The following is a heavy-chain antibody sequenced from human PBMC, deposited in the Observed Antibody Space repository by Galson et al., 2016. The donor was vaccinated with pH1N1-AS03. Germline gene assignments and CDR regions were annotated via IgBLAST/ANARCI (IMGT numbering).Heavy chain of an antibody. D-gene: IGHD6-6*01. J-gene: IGHJ4*02. CDR3: ARERDSSSSTIFVY. V-gene: IGHV1-69*04. Sequence: SVKVSCKASGGTFSTNGFTWVRQAPGQGLEWMGRIIPMHGRGNYAQKFKGRATIIADIATSTTYMELSNLTSEDTAIYNCARERDSSSSTIFVYWGQGTQVTVSS. CDR2: IIPMHGRG. CDR1: GGTFSTNG.